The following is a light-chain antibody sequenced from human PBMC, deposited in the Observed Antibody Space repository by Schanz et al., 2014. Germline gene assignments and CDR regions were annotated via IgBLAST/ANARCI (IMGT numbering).Light chain of an antibody. J-gene: IGKJ5*01. V-gene: IGKV1-12*01. CDR2: DTS. CDR3: QQANTFPLIT. Sequence: DIPMTQSPSSVSASVGDRVAISCRASLPISASMAWYQQTPGKAPRLLIYDTSYLQRGVPSRFSGSGSGTEFTLTISSVQPEDFATYYCQQANTFPLITFGQGTRL. CDR1: LPISAS.